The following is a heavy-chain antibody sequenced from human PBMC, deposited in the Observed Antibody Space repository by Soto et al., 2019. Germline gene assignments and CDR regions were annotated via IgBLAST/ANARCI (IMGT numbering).Heavy chain of an antibody. CDR1: GGSISSVGHY. CDR3: ARESGGYDSSTRYGLDV. D-gene: IGHD6-25*01. J-gene: IGHJ6*02. CDR2: IYYSGST. V-gene: IGHV4-31*01. Sequence: PSETLSLTCSVSGGSISSVGHYWTWIRQQPGKGLEWIGYIYYSGSTDYNPSLKSQVTISVDRSKNQFSLNLSSVTAADTAIYYCARESGGYDSSTRYGLDVWGQGTTVTVSS.